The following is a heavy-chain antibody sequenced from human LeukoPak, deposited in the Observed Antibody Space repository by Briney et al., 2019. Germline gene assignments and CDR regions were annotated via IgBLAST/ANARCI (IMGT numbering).Heavy chain of an antibody. CDR2: ISSNGGST. D-gene: IGHD2-8*01. CDR3: ARVYCTNGVCYLDY. Sequence: GGSLRLSCAVSGFTFSSYAMHWVRQAPGKGLEYVSAISSNGGSTYYANSVKGRFTISRDNSKNTLYLQMGSLRAEDMAVYYCARVYCTNGVCYLDYWGQGTLVTVSS. V-gene: IGHV3-64*01. J-gene: IGHJ4*02. CDR1: GFTFSSYA.